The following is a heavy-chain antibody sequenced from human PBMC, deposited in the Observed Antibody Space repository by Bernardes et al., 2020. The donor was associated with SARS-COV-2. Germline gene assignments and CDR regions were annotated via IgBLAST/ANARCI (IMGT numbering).Heavy chain of an antibody. CDR1: GFTFSSYG. CDR2: ISYDGSNK. V-gene: IGHV3-30*03. CDR3: ATLPDYYFDY. J-gene: IGHJ4*02. Sequence: GGSLRLSCAASGFTFSSYGMHWVRQAPGKGLEWVAVISYDGSNKYYADSVKGRFTISRDNAKNSLYLLMNSLTAEDTAVYYCATLPDYYFDYWGQGTLVTVSS. D-gene: IGHD2-21*02.